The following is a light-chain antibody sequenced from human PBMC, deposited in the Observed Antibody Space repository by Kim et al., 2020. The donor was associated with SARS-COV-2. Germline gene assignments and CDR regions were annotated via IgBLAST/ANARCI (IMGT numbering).Light chain of an antibody. CDR3: QQRRGT. CDR1: QSVSSSY. Sequence: EIVLTQSPGTLSLSPGERATLSCRASQSVSSSYLAWYQQKPGQAPRLLIYGASSRATGIPDRFSGSGSGTDFTLTISRLEPEDFAVYYCQQRRGTFGPGTKVDIK. V-gene: IGKV3-20*01. CDR2: GAS. J-gene: IGKJ3*01.